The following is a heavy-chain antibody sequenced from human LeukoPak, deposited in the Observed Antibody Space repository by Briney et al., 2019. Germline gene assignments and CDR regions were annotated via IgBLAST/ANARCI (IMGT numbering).Heavy chain of an antibody. J-gene: IGHJ4*02. CDR1: GGTFSSYA. CDR2: IIPIFGTA. Sequence: SVKVSCKASGGTFSSYAISWVRQAPGQGLEWMGGIIPIFGTANYAQKFQGRVTITADESTSTAYMELSSLRSEDTAVYYCARDRRRDGYNVEGWGQGTLVTVSS. V-gene: IGHV1-69*01. CDR3: ARDRRRDGYNVEG. D-gene: IGHD5-24*01.